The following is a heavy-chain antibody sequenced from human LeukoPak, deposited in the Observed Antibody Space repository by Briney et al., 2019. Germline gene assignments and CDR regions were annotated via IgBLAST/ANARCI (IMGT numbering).Heavy chain of an antibody. CDR2: ISGSGGST. V-gene: IGHV3-23*01. D-gene: IGHD2-15*01. Sequence: GGSLRLSCAASGFTFSSYAMSWVRQAPGKGLEWVSAISGSGGSTYYADSVKGRFTISRDNSKNTLYLQMNSLRAEDTAVYYCAGSSLGSGGSYGYDYWGQGTLVTVSS. CDR3: AGSSLGSGGSYGYDY. J-gene: IGHJ4*02. CDR1: GFTFSSYA.